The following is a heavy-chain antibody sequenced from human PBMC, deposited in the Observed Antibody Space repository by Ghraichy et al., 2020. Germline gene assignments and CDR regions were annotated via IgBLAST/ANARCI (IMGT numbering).Heavy chain of an antibody. Sequence: ETLSLTCAASGFTFSSYWMHWVRQAPGKGLVWVSRVNPDGSSTTYADSVKGRFTISRDNAKNALYLQMNSLRAEDTAVYYCVRRHSSGWIPFEYWGQGTLVTVSS. CDR2: VNPDGSST. V-gene: IGHV3-74*01. CDR1: GFTFSSYW. J-gene: IGHJ4*02. CDR3: VRRHSSGWIPFEY. D-gene: IGHD6-19*01.